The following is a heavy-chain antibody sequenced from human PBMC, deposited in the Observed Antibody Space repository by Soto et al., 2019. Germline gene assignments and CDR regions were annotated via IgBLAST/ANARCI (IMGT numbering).Heavy chain of an antibody. J-gene: IGHJ4*02. CDR1: GFTFSNSW. V-gene: IGHV3-74*01. Sequence: GGSLRLSCAASGFTFSNSWMHWVRQVSGKGLEWVSRINADGTSTSYADSVKGRFTISRDNAKNTLYLHVNSLRAGGTAVYYCVKVLARGVGVPRFYFDSWGQGALVTVSS. CDR3: VKVLARGVGVPRFYFDS. CDR2: INADGTST. D-gene: IGHD2-2*01.